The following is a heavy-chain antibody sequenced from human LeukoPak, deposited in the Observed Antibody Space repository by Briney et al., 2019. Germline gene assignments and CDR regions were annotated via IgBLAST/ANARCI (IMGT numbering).Heavy chain of an antibody. Sequence: PXXSLRLSCAASGFTFSSYAMSWVRQAPGKGLEWVSAISGSGGSTYYADSVKGRFTISRDNSKNTLYLQMNSLRAEDTAVYYCAKDLYDSSGQDYWGQGTLVTVSS. V-gene: IGHV3-23*01. CDR1: GFTFSSYA. CDR2: ISGSGGST. CDR3: AKDLYDSSGQDY. D-gene: IGHD3-22*01. J-gene: IGHJ4*02.